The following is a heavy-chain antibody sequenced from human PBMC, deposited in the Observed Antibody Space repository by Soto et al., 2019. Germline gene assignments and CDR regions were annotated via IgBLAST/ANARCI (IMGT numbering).Heavy chain of an antibody. D-gene: IGHD2-2*01. CDR3: TRHFQYNEVDGLFYYYGLDV. CDR2: IYPGDSDT. J-gene: IGHJ6*02. V-gene: IGHV5-51*01. Sequence: GESLKISCKASGYDFSIHWIGWVRQMPGEGLEWMGVIYPGDSDTRYTPSFRGHVTMSVDKSTTTAYLEWSSLETSDTAIYYCTRHFQYNEVDGLFYYYGLDVWGQRTTVTVSS. CDR1: GYDFSIHW.